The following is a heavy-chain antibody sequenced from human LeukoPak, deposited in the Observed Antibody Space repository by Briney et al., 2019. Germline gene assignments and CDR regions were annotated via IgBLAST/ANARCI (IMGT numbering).Heavy chain of an antibody. V-gene: IGHV1-18*01. CDR3: ARDDCRMTGRITIFPAFDP. CDR2: ISAYSGDT. D-gene: IGHD3-3*01. Sequence: ASVKVSCKASGYTFTNYGVSWVRQAPGQGLEWMGWISAYSGDTNYAQNLQGRVTMTTDASTSTAYLELRNLRSDDTAVYYCARDDCRMTGRITIFPAFDPWGQGTLVIVSS. J-gene: IGHJ5*02. CDR1: GYTFTNYG.